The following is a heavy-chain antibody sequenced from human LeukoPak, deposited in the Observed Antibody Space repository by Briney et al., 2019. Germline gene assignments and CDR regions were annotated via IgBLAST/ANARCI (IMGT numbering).Heavy chain of an antibody. CDR3: APWGHYYDILYDY. Sequence: GGSLRLSCAASGFTFSSYWMSWVRQAPGKGLEWVANIKQDGSEKYYVDSVKGRFTISRDNAKNSLYLQMNSLRAEDTAVYYCAPWGHYYDILYDYWGQGTLVTVSS. CDR1: GFTFSSYW. D-gene: IGHD3-9*01. J-gene: IGHJ4*02. V-gene: IGHV3-7*01. CDR2: IKQDGSEK.